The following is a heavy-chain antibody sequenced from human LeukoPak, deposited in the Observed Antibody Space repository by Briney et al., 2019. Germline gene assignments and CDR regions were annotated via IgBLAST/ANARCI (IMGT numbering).Heavy chain of an antibody. J-gene: IGHJ6*03. CDR2: ISSSSSYI. V-gene: IGHV3-21*04. CDR3: AKVALTYYYYYYMDV. CDR1: GFTFSSYS. Sequence: GGSLRLSCAASGFTFSSYSMNWVRQAPGKGLEWVSSISSSSSYIYYADSVKGRFTISRDNAKNSLYLQMNSLRTEDTALYYCAKVALTYYYYYYMDVWGKGTTVTVSS. D-gene: IGHD3-9*01.